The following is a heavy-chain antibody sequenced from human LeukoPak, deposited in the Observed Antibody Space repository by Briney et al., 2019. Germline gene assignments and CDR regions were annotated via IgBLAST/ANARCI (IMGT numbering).Heavy chain of an antibody. CDR1: GGSIGSYY. CDR3: ARVYYDFWSGYYIDY. D-gene: IGHD3-3*01. V-gene: IGHV4-59*01. CDR2: IYYSGST. J-gene: IGHJ4*02. Sequence: SETLSLTCTVSGGSIGSYYWSWIRQPPGKGLEWIGYIYYSGSTNYNPSLKSRVTISVDTSKNQFSLKLSSVTAADTAVYYCARVYYDFWSGYYIDYWGQGTLVTVSS.